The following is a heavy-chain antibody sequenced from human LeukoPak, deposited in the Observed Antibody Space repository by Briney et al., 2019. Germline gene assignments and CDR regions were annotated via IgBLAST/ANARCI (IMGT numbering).Heavy chain of an antibody. D-gene: IGHD3-10*01. Sequence: SQTLSLTCAISGGSVSSNSDAWNWIRQSPSRGLEWLGRTYRRSRWFTDYAVSVRSRTTINPDTSGNQFSLQLNSVTPEDTAVYYCARGVSMFDYWGQGTLVTVSS. CDR2: TYRRSRWFT. CDR1: GGSVSSNSDA. J-gene: IGHJ4*02. CDR3: ARGVSMFDY. V-gene: IGHV6-1*01.